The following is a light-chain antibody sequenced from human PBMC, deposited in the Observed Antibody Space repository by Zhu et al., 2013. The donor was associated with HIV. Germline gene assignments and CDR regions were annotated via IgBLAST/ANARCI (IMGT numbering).Light chain of an antibody. Sequence: DIQMTQSPSSLSASVGDRVTITCRASQSISSYLNWYQQKPGKAPKLLIYNGSILPIGVPSRFSGSGSGTDFTLTISSLQPEDFATYYCQQYYSYPLTFGGGTKVEIK. V-gene: IGKV1-39*01. CDR1: QSISSY. CDR3: QQYYSYPLT. CDR2: NGS. J-gene: IGKJ4*01.